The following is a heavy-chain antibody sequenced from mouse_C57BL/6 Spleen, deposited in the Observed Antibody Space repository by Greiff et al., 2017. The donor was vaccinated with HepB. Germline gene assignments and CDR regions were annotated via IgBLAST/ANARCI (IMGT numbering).Heavy chain of an antibody. V-gene: IGHV1-50*01. CDR3: ARSFYGSSYGFAY. D-gene: IGHD1-1*01. CDR2: IDPSDSYT. Sequence: VQLQQPGAELVKPGASVKLSCKASGYTFTSYWMQWVKQRPGQGLEWIGEIDPSDSYTNYNQKFKGKATLTVDTSSNTAYMQLSSLTSEVSAVSYCARSFYGSSYGFAYWGQGTLVTVSA. J-gene: IGHJ3*01. CDR1: GYTFTSYW.